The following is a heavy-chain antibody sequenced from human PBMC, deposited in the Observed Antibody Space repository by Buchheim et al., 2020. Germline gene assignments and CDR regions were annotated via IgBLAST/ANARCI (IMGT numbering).Heavy chain of an antibody. CDR3: ARGVTVTTSSYYYYGMDV. CDR1: GGSISSYY. CDR2: IYYNGST. V-gene: IGHV4-59*12. D-gene: IGHD4-11*01. Sequence: QVQLQESGPGLVKPSETLSLTCTVSGGSISSYYWSWIRQPPGKGLEWIGYIYYNGSTNYNPSLKSRVTISVDTSKNQFSLKLSSVTAADTAVYYCARGVTVTTSSYYYYGMDVWGQGTT. J-gene: IGHJ6*02.